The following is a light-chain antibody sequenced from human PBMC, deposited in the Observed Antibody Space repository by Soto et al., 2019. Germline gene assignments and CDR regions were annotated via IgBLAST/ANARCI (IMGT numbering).Light chain of an antibody. Sequence: EIVLTQSPGTLSLSPGERATLSCRASQSVSSSYLAWYQQKPGQAPRLLIFGASSRATGIQDRFSGSESGTDFILPISRLEPEDFAVYFCQQYGGSPRYTFGQGTKLEIK. V-gene: IGKV3-20*01. CDR2: GAS. CDR1: QSVSSSY. J-gene: IGKJ2*01. CDR3: QQYGGSPRYT.